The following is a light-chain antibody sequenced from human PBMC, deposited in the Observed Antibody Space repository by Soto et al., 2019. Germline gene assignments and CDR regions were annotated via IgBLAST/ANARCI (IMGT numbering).Light chain of an antibody. V-gene: IGKV3-20*01. Sequence: EIVLTQSPGTLSLSPGERATLSCRASQSVSSSYLAWYQQKPGQAPRLLIYGASSRATGIPDRFSGSGSGTDFTLTISRLEPEEFAVYYCQQYGGTFGQGTKVEIK. CDR2: GAS. J-gene: IGKJ1*01. CDR3: QQYGGT. CDR1: QSVSSSY.